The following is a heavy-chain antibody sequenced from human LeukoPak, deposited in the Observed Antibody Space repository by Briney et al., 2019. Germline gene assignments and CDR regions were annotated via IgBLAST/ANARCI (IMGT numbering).Heavy chain of an antibody. V-gene: IGHV4-34*01. CDR3: ARGEPIYGSGSYYNPNSDY. CDR1: GGSFSGYY. D-gene: IGHD3-10*01. Sequence: SETLSLTCAVYGGSFSGYYWSWIRQPPGKGLEWIGEINHSGSTNYNPSLKSRVTISVDTSKNQFSLKLSSVTAADTAVYYCARGEPIYGSGSYYNPNSDYWGQGTLVTVSS. J-gene: IGHJ4*02. CDR2: INHSGST.